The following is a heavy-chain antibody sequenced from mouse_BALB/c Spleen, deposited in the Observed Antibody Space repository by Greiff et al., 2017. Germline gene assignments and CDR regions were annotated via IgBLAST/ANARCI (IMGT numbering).Heavy chain of an antibody. CDR2: ISDGGSYT. Sequence: EVQLVESGGGLVKPGGSLKLSCAASGFTFSDYYMYWVRQTPEKRLEWVATISDGGSYTYYPDSVKGRFTISRDNAKNNLYLQMSSLKSEDTAMYYCARGGYGNFYFDYWGQGTTLTVSS. D-gene: IGHD2-10*02. CDR1: GFTFSDYY. V-gene: IGHV5-4*02. CDR3: ARGGYGNFYFDY. J-gene: IGHJ2*01.